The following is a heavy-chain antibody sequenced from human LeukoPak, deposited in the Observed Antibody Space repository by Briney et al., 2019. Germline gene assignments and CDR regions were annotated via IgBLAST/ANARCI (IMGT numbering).Heavy chain of an antibody. J-gene: IGHJ2*01. CDR3: AKDGVVNWYFDL. CDR1: GLTFSSYA. Sequence: GGSLRLSCAASGLTFSSYAMSWVRRAPGKGLEWVSGITGSGSSTSYADSVKGRFTISRDNSKNTLYLQMNSLRAEDTAVFYCAKDGVVNWYFDLWGRGTLVTVSS. V-gene: IGHV3-23*01. D-gene: IGHD3-3*01. CDR2: ITGSGSST.